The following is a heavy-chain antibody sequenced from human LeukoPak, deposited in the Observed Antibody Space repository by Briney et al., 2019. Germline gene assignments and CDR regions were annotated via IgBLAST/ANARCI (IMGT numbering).Heavy chain of an antibody. CDR1: SGSISSYH. D-gene: IGHD3-10*01. CDR3: ARENYNSGSYYDY. CDR2: IYYSGST. Sequence: RSSETLSLTCTVSSGSISSYHWSWIRQPPGKGLEWIGYIYYSGSTNYNPSLKSRVTISVDTSKNQFSLKLSSVTAADTAVYYCARENYNSGSYYDYWGQGTLVTVSS. V-gene: IGHV4-59*01. J-gene: IGHJ4*02.